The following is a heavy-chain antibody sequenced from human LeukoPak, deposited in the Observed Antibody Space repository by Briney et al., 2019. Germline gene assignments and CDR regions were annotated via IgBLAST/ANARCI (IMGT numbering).Heavy chain of an antibody. CDR1: GFTFSSYA. D-gene: IGHD3-22*01. J-gene: IGHJ4*02. CDR3: ARRRYYYDSSLSIGY. V-gene: IGHV3-23*01. CDR2: ISGSGGST. Sequence: GGSLRLSCAASGFTFSSYAMSWVRQAPGKGLEWVSAISGSGGSTYYADSVKGRFTISRDNAKNSLYLQMNSLRAEDTAVYYCARRRYYYDSSLSIGYWGQGTLVTVSS.